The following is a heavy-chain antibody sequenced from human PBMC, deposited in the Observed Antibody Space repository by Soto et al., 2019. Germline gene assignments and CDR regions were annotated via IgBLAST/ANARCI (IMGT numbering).Heavy chain of an antibody. J-gene: IGHJ6*03. CDR1: GGSFSGYY. CDR3: ARRHGDWTTVTAYYYYYMDV. Sequence: PSETLSLTCAVYGGSFSGYYWSWIRQPPGKGLEWIGEINHSGSTNYNPSLKSRVTISVDTSKNQFSLKLSSVTAADTAVYYCARRHGDWTTVTAYYYYYMDVWGKGNTVTFS. CDR2: INHSGST. D-gene: IGHD4-17*01. V-gene: IGHV4-34*01.